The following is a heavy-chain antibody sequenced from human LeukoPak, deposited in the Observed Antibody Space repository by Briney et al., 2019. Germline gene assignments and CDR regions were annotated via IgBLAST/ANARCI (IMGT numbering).Heavy chain of an antibody. Sequence: ASVRVSCKASGYTFPDYGISWVRQAPGQGLEWVGWISGYNGHTNYAQKFQGRVTMTTDTSTSTVYMELRTLRSDDTAVYYCARITYDFWSGYYMPDDPWGQGTLVTVSS. CDR1: GYTFPDYG. CDR2: ISGYNGHT. V-gene: IGHV1-18*01. D-gene: IGHD3-3*01. J-gene: IGHJ5*02. CDR3: ARITYDFWSGYYMPDDP.